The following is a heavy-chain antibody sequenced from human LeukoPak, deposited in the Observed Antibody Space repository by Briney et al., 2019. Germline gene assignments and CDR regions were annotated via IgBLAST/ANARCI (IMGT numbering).Heavy chain of an antibody. CDR1: GFSISNSA. V-gene: IGHV3-23*01. CDR2: IVASSGST. CDR3: AKGAYDYIEMGYFDY. D-gene: IGHD5-12*01. Sequence: GGALRLSCAASGFSISNSAMSWVRQAPGKGLEWVSLIVASSGSTFYADSVKGRFTISRDSSKNTLYLQMNSLRAEDMAVYYCAKGAYDYIEMGYFDYWGQGTLVTVSS. J-gene: IGHJ4*02.